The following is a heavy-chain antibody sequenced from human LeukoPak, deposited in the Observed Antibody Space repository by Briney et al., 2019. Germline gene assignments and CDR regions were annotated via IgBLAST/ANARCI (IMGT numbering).Heavy chain of an antibody. CDR3: ARGGADFWSGYENWFDP. Sequence: SETLSLTCAVYGGSFSGYYWSWIRQPPGKGLEWIGEINHSGSTNYNPSLKSRVTISVDTSKNQFSLKLSSVTAADTAVYYCARGGADFWSGYENWFDPWGQGTLVTVSS. D-gene: IGHD3-3*01. CDR1: GGSFSGYY. CDR2: INHSGST. J-gene: IGHJ5*02. V-gene: IGHV4-34*01.